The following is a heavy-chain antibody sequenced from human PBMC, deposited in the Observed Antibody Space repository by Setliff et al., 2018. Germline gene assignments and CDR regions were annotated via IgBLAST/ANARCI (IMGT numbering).Heavy chain of an antibody. V-gene: IGHV5-51*01. CDR3: ARLTPMADFDY. J-gene: IGHJ4*02. CDR2: IYPGDSDT. Sequence: GESLKISCKASEYTFTNYWIGWVRQMPGKGLEWMGLIYPGDSDTRYSPSFQGQVTISADRSISTAYLQWRSLKASDTAMYYCARLTPMADFDYWGQGTLVTVSS. D-gene: IGHD5-18*01. CDR1: EYTFTNYW.